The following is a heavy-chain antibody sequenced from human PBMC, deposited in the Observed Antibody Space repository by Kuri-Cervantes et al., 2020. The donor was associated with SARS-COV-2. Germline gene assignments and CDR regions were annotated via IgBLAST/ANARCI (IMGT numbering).Heavy chain of an antibody. J-gene: IGHJ4*02. CDR1: GGSISSGDYY. Sequence: LRLSCSVSGGSISSGDYYWSWIRQPPGKGLEWIGYISFSGDTYSSPSLKSRLTISVDTSKNQFSLKLSSVTAADTAVYYCAREVSSEQLVAFDYWGQGTLVTVSS. D-gene: IGHD6-6*01. CDR3: AREVSSEQLVAFDY. V-gene: IGHV4-30-4*01. CDR2: ISFSGDT.